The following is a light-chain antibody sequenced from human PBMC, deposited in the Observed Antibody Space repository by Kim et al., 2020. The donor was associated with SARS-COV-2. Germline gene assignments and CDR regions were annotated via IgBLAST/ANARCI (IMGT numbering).Light chain of an antibody. CDR3: HQYGSSPLT. CDR1: RSVSSSY. CDR2: GAS. Sequence: EIVLTLSPGALSLSPGERATLSCRASRSVSSSYLAWYQQKPGQAPRLLIYGASSRATGIPDRFSGSGSGTDFTLTISRLEPEDFAVYYCHQYGSSPLTFGGGTKVDIK. J-gene: IGKJ4*01. V-gene: IGKV3-20*01.